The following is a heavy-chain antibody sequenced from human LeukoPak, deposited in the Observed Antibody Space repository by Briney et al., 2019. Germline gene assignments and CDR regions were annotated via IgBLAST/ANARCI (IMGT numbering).Heavy chain of an antibody. J-gene: IGHJ4*02. CDR1: GGTFISYL. V-gene: IGHV1-69*13. CDR3: ARDVVGAYGTKALDD. D-gene: IGHD1-26*01. Sequence: ASVTVSCKASGGTFISYLISWVRQAPGQGLEWMGGIIPIIGTADYIQKFQDRVTITADESTTTSYMELSSLRSDDTAVYYCARDVVGAYGTKALDDWGQGTLVTVSA. CDR2: IIPIIGTA.